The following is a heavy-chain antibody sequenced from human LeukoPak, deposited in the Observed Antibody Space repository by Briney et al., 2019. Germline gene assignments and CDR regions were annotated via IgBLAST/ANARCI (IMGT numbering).Heavy chain of an antibody. CDR3: ARISAGYYYVGY. CDR1: GGSISHNSYY. D-gene: IGHD3-9*01. CDR2: IYYSGST. V-gene: IGHV4-39*07. J-gene: IGHJ4*02. Sequence: SETLSLTYSVSGGSISHNSYYWGWIRQPPGKGLECIGTIYYSGSTYYSPSLKSRVTISVDTSKNQFSLKLNSVTAADTAVYYCARISAGYYYVGYWGQGTLVTVSS.